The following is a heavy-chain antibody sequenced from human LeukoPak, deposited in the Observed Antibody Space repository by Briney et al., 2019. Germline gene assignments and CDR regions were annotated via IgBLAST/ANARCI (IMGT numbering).Heavy chain of an antibody. J-gene: IGHJ5*02. CDR1: GFTFSSYG. CDR3: ARDASSSGSNWFDP. D-gene: IGHD6-19*01. CDR2: IWYDGSNK. Sequence: SGGSLRLSCAASGFTFSSYGMHWVRQAPGKGLEWVAVIWYDGSNKYYADSVKGRFTISRDNSKNTLYLQMNSLRAEDTAVYYCARDASSSGSNWFDPWGQGTLVTVSS. V-gene: IGHV3-33*08.